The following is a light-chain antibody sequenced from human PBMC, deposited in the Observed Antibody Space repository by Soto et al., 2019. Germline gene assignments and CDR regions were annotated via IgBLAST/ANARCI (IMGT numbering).Light chain of an antibody. Sequence: QSVLTQPASVNGSPGQSITISCPGTSSDVGGYNYVSWYQHHPGKAPKLIIYDVSNRPSGVSNRFSGSKSGNTASLTISGLQPEDEADYYCSSYTTSNTRQIVFGTGTKVTVL. CDR2: DVS. CDR1: SSDVGGYNY. V-gene: IGLV2-14*03. J-gene: IGLJ1*01. CDR3: SSYTTSNTRQIV.